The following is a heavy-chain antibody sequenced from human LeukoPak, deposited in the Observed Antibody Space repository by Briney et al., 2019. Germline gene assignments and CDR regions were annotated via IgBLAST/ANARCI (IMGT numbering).Heavy chain of an antibody. J-gene: IGHJ4*02. D-gene: IGHD2/OR15-2a*01. V-gene: IGHV4-34*01. Sequence: PSETLSLTCAVYGGSFSGYYWSWIRQPPGKGLEWIGEINHSGSTNYNPSLKSRVTISVDTSKNQFSLKLSSVTAADTAVDYLARSAGFYIPHYFDYWGQGTLVTVSS. CDR2: INHSGST. CDR3: ARSAGFYIPHYFDY. CDR1: GGSFSGYY.